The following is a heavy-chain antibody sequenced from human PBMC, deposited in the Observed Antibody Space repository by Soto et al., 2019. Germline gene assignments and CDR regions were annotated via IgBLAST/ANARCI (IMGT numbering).Heavy chain of an antibody. CDR1: AGSVNSGDYY. CDR3: ASRRADSLGPLDY. Sequence: PSETLSLTCTVSAGSVNSGDYYWSWIRQPPGKGLEWVGYIFYSGSTYYNPSLKSRLTISLDKSRNQFSLKLRSVTAADTAVYYCASRRADSLGPLDYWGQGTLVTVSS. J-gene: IGHJ4*02. CDR2: IFYSGST. V-gene: IGHV4-30-4*01. D-gene: IGHD5-18*01.